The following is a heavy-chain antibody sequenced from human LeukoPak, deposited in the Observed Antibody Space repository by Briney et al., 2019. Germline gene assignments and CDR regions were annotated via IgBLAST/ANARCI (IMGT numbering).Heavy chain of an antibody. CDR1: GFTFSSYG. CDR2: IRYDGSNK. Sequence: PGGSLRLSCAASGFTFSSYGMHWVRQAPGKGLEWVAFIRYDGSNKYYADSVKGRFTISRDNSKNTLYLQMNNLRAEDTAVYYCAKDLGFLEWLPHFDYWGQGTLVTVSS. D-gene: IGHD3-3*01. CDR3: AKDLGFLEWLPHFDY. J-gene: IGHJ4*02. V-gene: IGHV3-30*02.